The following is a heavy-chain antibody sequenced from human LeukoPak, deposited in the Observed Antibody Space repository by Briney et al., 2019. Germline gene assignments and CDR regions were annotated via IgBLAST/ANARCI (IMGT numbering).Heavy chain of an antibody. Sequence: GGSLRLSCEASGFTLSSYAMNWVRQAPGKGLEWVAGMYDSGGTTSYAWYAGSVKGRFTISRDKFKNTLYLQMNSLRAEDTAVNYCAKNREQWLVRPANFDYWGQGILVSVSS. V-gene: IGHV3-23*01. D-gene: IGHD6-19*01. CDR3: AKNREQWLVRPANFDY. CDR2: MYDSGGTTSYA. CDR1: GFTLSSYA. J-gene: IGHJ4*02.